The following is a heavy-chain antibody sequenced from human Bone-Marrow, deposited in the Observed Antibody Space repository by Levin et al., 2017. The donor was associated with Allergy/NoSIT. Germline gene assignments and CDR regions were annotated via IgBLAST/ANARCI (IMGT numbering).Heavy chain of an antibody. V-gene: IGHV3-23*01. CDR2: VSVRGVST. CDR3: AKELVTAMAYYYYGADV. D-gene: IGHD2-21*02. J-gene: IGHJ6*02. CDR1: GFTFRTYA. Sequence: GGSLRLSCAASGFTFRTYAMSWVRQAPGKGLEWVSTVSVRGVSTYYADSVKGRFTTSRDDSKNTLYVEMNSLRAEDTAVYYCAKELVTAMAYYYYGADVWGQGTTVTVSS.